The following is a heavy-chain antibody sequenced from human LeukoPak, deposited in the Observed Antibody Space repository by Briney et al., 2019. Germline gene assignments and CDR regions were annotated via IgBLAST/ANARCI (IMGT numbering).Heavy chain of an antibody. D-gene: IGHD5-18*01. CDR3: ARDEAYSYGSYDY. CDR1: GFTVNGNY. J-gene: IGHJ4*02. V-gene: IGHV3-53*01. Sequence: GGSLRLSCAASGFTVNGNYMSWVRQAPGKGLEWVSVIYSGGSTYYADSVKGRFTISRDYAKNSLYLQMNSLRAEDTAVYYCARDEAYSYGSYDYWGQGTLVTVSS. CDR2: IYSGGST.